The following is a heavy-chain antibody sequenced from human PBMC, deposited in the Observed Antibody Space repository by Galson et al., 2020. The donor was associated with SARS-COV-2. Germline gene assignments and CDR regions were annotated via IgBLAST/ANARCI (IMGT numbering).Heavy chain of an antibody. D-gene: IGHD6-19*01. V-gene: IGHV4-39*07. CDR1: GGSIRSSNYY. J-gene: IGHJ5*02. CDR2: VLNSGTT. Sequence: PSEPLSLTCTVSGGSIRSSNYYWGWIRQPPGKGLEWIGSVLNSGTTHYSPSLQSRVTISVDTSKNQFSLNLNSVTAADTAMYYCARDATSSGWYNWFDPWGQGTLVTVSS. CDR3: ARDATSSGWYNWFDP.